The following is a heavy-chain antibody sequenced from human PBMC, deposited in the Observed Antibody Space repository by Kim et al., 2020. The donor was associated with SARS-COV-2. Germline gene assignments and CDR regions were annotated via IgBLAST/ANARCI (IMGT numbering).Heavy chain of an antibody. CDR2: INHSGST. Sequence: SETLSLTCAVYGGSFSGYYWSWIRQPPGKVLEWIGEINHSGSTNYNPSLKSRVTISVDTSKNQFSLKLSSVTAADTAVYYCARVFVYDILTGYYNEFDY. CDR3: ARVFVYDILTGYYNEFDY. J-gene: IGHJ4*01. CDR1: GGSFSGYY. D-gene: IGHD3-9*01. V-gene: IGHV4-34*01.